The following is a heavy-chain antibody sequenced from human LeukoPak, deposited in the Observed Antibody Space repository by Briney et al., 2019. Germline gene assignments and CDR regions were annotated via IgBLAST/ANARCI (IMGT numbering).Heavy chain of an antibody. CDR3: AKAPTMTILAHFHY. CDR1: GFTFSSYA. J-gene: IGHJ4*02. Sequence: GGSLRLSCAASGFTFSSYAMSWVRQAPGKGLEWVSGISGSGGSTFYADSVKGRFTISRDNSKNALFLQLNSLRAEDTAVYFCAKAPTMTILAHFHYWGQGTLVTVSS. D-gene: IGHD3-22*01. V-gene: IGHV3-23*01. CDR2: ISGSGGST.